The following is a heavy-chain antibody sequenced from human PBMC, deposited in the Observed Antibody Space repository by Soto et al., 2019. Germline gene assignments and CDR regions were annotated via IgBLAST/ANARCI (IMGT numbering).Heavy chain of an antibody. CDR3: ARDYGYSSGWSTEYYFDN. V-gene: IGHV4-59*01. J-gene: IGHJ4*02. CDR2: IYYSGST. Sequence: SETPSLTCTVSGGSISSYYWSWIRQPPGKGLEWIGYIYYSGSTNYNPSLKSRVTISVDTSKNQFSLKLSSVTAADTAVYYCARDYGYSSGWSTEYYFDNWVQGTLVTSPQ. D-gene: IGHD6-19*01. CDR1: GGSISSYY.